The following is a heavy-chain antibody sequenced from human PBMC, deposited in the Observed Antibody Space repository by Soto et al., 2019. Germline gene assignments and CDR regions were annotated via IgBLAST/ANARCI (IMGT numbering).Heavy chain of an antibody. CDR2: IIPIFGTA. CDR3: AGVSRRWFGELFDY. J-gene: IGHJ4*02. V-gene: IGHV1-69*01. D-gene: IGHD3-10*01. Sequence: QVQLVQSGAEVKKPGSSVKVSCKASGGTFSSYAISWVRQAPGQGLEWMGGIIPIFGTANYAQKFQGRGTISADESTSTAYMGLSSLRSEDTAVYYCAGVSRRWFGELFDYWGQGTLVTVSS. CDR1: GGTFSSYA.